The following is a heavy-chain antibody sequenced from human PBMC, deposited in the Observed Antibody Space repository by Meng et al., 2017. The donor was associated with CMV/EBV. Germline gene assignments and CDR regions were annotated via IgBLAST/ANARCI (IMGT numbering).Heavy chain of an antibody. CDR1: GFTFSSYG. D-gene: IGHD5-12*01. Sequence: GGSLRLSCAASGFTFSSYGMHWVRQAPGKGLEWVAFIRYDGSNKYYADSVKGRFAISRDNSKNTLYLQMNSLRAEDTAVYYCAKDGYSGYDYDYWGQGTLVTVSS. V-gene: IGHV3-30*02. J-gene: IGHJ4*02. CDR3: AKDGYSGYDYDY. CDR2: IRYDGSNK.